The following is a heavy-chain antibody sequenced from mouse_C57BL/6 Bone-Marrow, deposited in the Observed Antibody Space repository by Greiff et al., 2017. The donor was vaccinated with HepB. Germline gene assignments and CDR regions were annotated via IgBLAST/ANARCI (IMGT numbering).Heavy chain of an antibody. D-gene: IGHD2-2*01. CDR2: INPSTGGT. V-gene: IGHV1-43*01. Sequence: VQLQQSGPELVKPGASVKISCKASGYSFTGYYMHWVKQSSEKSLEWIGEINPSTGGTSYNQKFKGKATLTVYKSSSTAYMQLKSLTSEDSAVYYCASGFYWYFDVWGTGTTVTVSS. J-gene: IGHJ1*03. CDR1: GYSFTGYY. CDR3: ASGFYWYFDV.